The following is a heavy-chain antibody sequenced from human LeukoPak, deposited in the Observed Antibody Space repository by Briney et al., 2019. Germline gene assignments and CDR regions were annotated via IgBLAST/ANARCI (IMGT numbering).Heavy chain of an antibody. J-gene: IGHJ4*02. CDR3: AIDPSSPRASFDY. CDR2: IKEDGSEK. Sequence: PGGSLRLSCAASGFTFSSYWMNWVRQAPGKGLEWVANIKEDGSEKYYVDSVKGRFTVSRGNAKNSLYLKMNSLRAEDTAVYYCAIDPSSPRASFDYWGQGTLVTVSS. CDR1: GFTFSSYW. V-gene: IGHV3-7*01.